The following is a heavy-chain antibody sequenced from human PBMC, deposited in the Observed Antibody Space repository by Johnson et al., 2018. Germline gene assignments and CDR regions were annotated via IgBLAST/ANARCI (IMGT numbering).Heavy chain of an antibody. J-gene: IGHJ3*02. Sequence: EVQLVESGGGLVQPGGSLRLSCVASEFTFSPYWMHWVRPAPGKGLVWVSHINGDGTTTIYADSVKGRFTISRDNSKNTLYLQMNSLRAEDTAVYFCARDRGNPDSFDIWGQGTMVTVSS. V-gene: IGHV3-74*02. CDR2: INGDGTTT. CDR3: ARDRGNPDSFDI. D-gene: IGHD1-14*01. CDR1: EFTFSPYW.